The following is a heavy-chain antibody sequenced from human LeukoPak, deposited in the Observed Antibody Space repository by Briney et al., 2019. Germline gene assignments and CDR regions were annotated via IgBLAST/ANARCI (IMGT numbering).Heavy chain of an antibody. CDR1: GGSVRGYY. CDR2: MYYSGGT. J-gene: IGHJ4*02. CDR3: ARVRWWTPWDSV. V-gene: IGHV4-59*02. D-gene: IGHD2-15*01. Sequence: SETLSLTCTVSGGSVRGYYWSWIRQPPGMGLEWIAYMYYSGGTNYNPSLKSRVTISLDTSNNQFSLMLNSVTAADTAIYYCARVRWWTPWDSVWGQGTLVTVSS.